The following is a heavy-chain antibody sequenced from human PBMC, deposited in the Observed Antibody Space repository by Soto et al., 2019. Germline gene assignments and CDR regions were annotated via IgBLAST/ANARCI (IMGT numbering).Heavy chain of an antibody. V-gene: IGHV3-66*01. CDR1: GFTVSSRY. J-gene: IGHJ4*02. Sequence: HPGGSLRLSCAASGFTVSSRYMSWVRQAPGKGLEWVSVIYNDGRVYYADSVKGRFTISRDDSKNTLLLQMSSLRVEDTAVYYCAVDSYMAYWGQGTLVTVSS. CDR2: IYNDGRV. CDR3: AVDSYMAY.